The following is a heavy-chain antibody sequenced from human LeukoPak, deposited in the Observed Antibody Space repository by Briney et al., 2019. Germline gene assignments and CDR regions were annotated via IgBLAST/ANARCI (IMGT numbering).Heavy chain of an antibody. CDR1: GFTFSSYA. CDR2: ISGSGGST. J-gene: IGHJ4*02. D-gene: IGHD3-3*01. CDR3: AKGRVESYDFWSGYSGNFDY. Sequence: PGGSLRLSCAGSGFTFSSYAMSWVRQAPGKGLEWVSAISGSGGSTYYADSVKGRFTISRDNSKNTLYLQMNSLRAEDTAVYYCAKGRVESYDFWSGYSGNFDYWGQGTLVTVSS. V-gene: IGHV3-23*01.